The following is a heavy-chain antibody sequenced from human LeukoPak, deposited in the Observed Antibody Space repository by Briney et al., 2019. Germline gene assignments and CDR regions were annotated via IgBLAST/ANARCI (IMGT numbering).Heavy chain of an antibody. CDR1: GGSISSGSYY. CDR3: ARGTLSHYDSSGAFDI. CDR2: IYTSGST. V-gene: IGHV4-61*02. Sequence: SQTLSLTCTVSGGSISSGSYYWSWIRQPAGKGLEWIGRIYTSGSTNYNPSLKSRVTISVDTSKNQFSLKLSSVTAADTAVYYCARGTLSHYDSSGAFDIWGQGTMVTVSS. J-gene: IGHJ3*02. D-gene: IGHD3-22*01.